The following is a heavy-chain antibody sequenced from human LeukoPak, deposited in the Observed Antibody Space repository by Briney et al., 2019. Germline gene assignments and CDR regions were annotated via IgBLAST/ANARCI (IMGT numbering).Heavy chain of an antibody. V-gene: IGHV4-59*01. CDR1: GGSISSYY. Sequence: NPSETLSLTCTVSGGSISSYYWSWIRQPPGKGLEWIGYIYYSGSTNYNPSLKSRVTISVDTSKNQSSLKLSSVTAADTAVYYCARGGVGGVGSGSYYSDAFDIWGQGTMVTVSS. CDR2: IYYSGST. D-gene: IGHD3-10*01. CDR3: ARGGVGGVGSGSYYSDAFDI. J-gene: IGHJ3*02.